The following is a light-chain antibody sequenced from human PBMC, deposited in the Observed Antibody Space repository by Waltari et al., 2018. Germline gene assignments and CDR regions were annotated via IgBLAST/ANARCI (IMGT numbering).Light chain of an antibody. CDR3: CSYAGAYTYV. J-gene: IGLJ1*01. CDR2: DVS. V-gene: IGLV2-11*01. Sequence: QSALTQPRSVSGSPGQSVTISCTGTSSDVGHYDRVSWYQQSPGKAPKLMIYDVSKRPSGVPSRFSGSKSGNTASLTISGLHAEEEADYYCCSYAGAYTYVFGTGTKVTVL. CDR1: SSDVGHYDR.